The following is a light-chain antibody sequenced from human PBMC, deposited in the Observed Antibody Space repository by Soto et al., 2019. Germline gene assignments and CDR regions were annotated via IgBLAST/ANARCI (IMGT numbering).Light chain of an antibody. Sequence: DIQLTQSPSFLSASVGDRVTITCRASQGISSYLAWYQQKPGKAPELLIYAASTLQSGVPSRFSGSGSGTEFTLTISSLQPEDFATYFCQQLNTYPITFGRGTRLEIK. CDR1: QGISSY. V-gene: IGKV1-9*01. CDR3: QQLNTYPIT. CDR2: AAS. J-gene: IGKJ5*01.